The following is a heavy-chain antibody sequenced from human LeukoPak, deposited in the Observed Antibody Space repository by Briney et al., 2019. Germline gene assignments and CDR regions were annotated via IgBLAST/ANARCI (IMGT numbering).Heavy chain of an antibody. V-gene: IGHV1-2*02. CDR3: ARIVRGSDQNTYYDFWSGYIGGIYYFDY. D-gene: IGHD3-3*01. J-gene: IGHJ4*02. CDR1: GYTFTGYY. CDR2: INPNSGGT. Sequence: ASVKVSCKASGYTFTGYYMHWVRQAPGQGLEWMGWINPNSGGTNYAQKFQGRVTMTRDTSISTAYMELSRLRSDDTAVYYCARIVRGSDQNTYYDFWSGYIGGIYYFDYWGQGTLVTVSS.